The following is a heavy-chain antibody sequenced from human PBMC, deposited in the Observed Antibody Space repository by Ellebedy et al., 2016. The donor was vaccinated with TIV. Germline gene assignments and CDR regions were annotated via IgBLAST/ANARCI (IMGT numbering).Heavy chain of an antibody. Sequence: MPAGSLRLSCSVSDYSISSGFYWGWIRQPPGKGLEWIGNMYHSGTIYYNPSLKNRVSISVDTSRNQLSLKLSSVTAADTAVYYCTRAIVRVPIAAEGVGFAFDYWGQGILVTVSS. CDR2: MYHSGTI. J-gene: IGHJ4*02. D-gene: IGHD2-21*01. CDR3: TRAIVRVPIAAEGVGFAFDY. V-gene: IGHV4-38-2*02. CDR1: DYSISSGFY.